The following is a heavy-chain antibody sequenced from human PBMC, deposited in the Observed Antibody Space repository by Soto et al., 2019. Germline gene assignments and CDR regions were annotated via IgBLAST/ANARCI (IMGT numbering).Heavy chain of an antibody. CDR1: GGTFSSYA. CDR2: IIPIFGTA. Sequence: SVKVSCKASGGTFSSYAISWVRQAPGQGLEWMGGIIPIFGTANYAQKFQGRVTITADESTSTAYMELSSLRSEDTAVYYCARSRSSDYGDYVGYIDYFDYWGQGTLVTVSS. CDR3: ARSRSSDYGDYVGYIDYFDY. D-gene: IGHD4-17*01. V-gene: IGHV1-69*13. J-gene: IGHJ4*02.